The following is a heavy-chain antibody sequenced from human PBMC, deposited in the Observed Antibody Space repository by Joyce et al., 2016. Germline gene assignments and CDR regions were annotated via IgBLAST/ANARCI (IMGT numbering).Heavy chain of an antibody. V-gene: IGHV3-21*01. CDR1: GFSFSSHG. D-gene: IGHD2-2*01. CDR3: ARDPPDIEVVPVAPTFDY. J-gene: IGHJ4*02. Sequence: ELQLVESGGGLVRPGGSLRLSCVGSGFSFSSHGMNGVRQAPGKGLEWISVIDSRSNYKYYTDSVRGRFTISRDNAKKSLYRQMNSLRDEDTAVYYCARDPPDIEVVPVAPTFDYWGQGTPVTVSS. CDR2: IDSRSNYK.